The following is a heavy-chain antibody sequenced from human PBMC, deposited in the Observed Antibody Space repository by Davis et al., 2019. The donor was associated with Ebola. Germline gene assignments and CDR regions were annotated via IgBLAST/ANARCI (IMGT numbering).Heavy chain of an antibody. V-gene: IGHV4-34*01. CDR1: GGPFSGYY. Sequence: MPSETLSLTCAVYGGPFSGYYWSWIRQPPGKGLEWIGEINHSGSTNYNPSLKSRVTISVDTSKNQFSLKLSSVTAADTAVYYCARGYSSGWYVWGQGTTVTVSS. CDR3: ARGYSSGWYV. D-gene: IGHD6-19*01. CDR2: INHSGST. J-gene: IGHJ6*02.